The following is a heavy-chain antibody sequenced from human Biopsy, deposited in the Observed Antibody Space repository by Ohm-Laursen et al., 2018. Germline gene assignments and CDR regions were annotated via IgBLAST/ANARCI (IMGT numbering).Heavy chain of an antibody. D-gene: IGHD5-18*01. J-gene: IGHJ6*02. CDR2: INPSGGST. CDR3: ARDWNSGWRLPGMVNYYYNSMDV. V-gene: IGHV1-46*01. Sequence: ASVKVSCKASGYTFTSYYMHWVRQAPGQGLEWMGIINPSGGSTSNTQKFQGRVTMTRDTSTSTVYMELSSLRSEDTAVYYCARDWNSGWRLPGMVNYYYNSMDVWGQGTTVTVSS. CDR1: GYTFTSYY.